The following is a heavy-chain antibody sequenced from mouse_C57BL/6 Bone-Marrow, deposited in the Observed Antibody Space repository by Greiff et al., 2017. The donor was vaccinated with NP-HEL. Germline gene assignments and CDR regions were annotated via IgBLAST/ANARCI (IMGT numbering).Heavy chain of an antibody. CDR2: IYPGDGDT. CDR3: AREDFGFTTVIARDFDV. Sequence: QVQLQQSGAELVKPGASVKISCKASGYAFSSYWMNWVKQRPGKGLEWIGQIYPGDGDTNYNGKFKGKATLTADKSSSTAYMQLSSLTSEDSAVYFCAREDFGFTTVIARDFDVWGTGTTVTVSS. J-gene: IGHJ1*03. D-gene: IGHD1-1*01. V-gene: IGHV1-80*01. CDR1: GYAFSSYW.